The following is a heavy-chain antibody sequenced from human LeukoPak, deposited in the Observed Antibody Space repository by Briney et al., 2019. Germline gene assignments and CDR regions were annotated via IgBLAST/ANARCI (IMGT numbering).Heavy chain of an antibody. CDR1: GFTFSSYA. CDR3: ARHSYSSGWYVLPGAFDI. V-gene: IGHV3-30-3*01. CDR2: ISYDGSNK. J-gene: IGHJ3*02. Sequence: GGSLRLSCAAPGFTFSSYAMHWVRQAPGKGLEWVAVISYDGSNKYYADSVKGRFTISRDNSKNTLYLQMNSLRAEDTAVYYCARHSYSSGWYVLPGAFDIWGQGTMVTVSS. D-gene: IGHD6-19*01.